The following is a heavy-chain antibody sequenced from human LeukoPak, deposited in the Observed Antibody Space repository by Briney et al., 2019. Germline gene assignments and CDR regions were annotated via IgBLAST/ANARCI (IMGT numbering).Heavy chain of an antibody. CDR2: IYHSGST. V-gene: IGHV4-4*02. CDR1: GGSISSSNW. D-gene: IGHD2-15*01. J-gene: IGHJ5*02. Sequence: SGTLSLTCAVSGGSISSSNWWSWVRQAPGKGLEWIGEIYHSGSTNYNPSLKSRVTISVDTSKNQFSLKLSSVTAADTAVYYCARGGLYCSGGSCYSRWFDPWGQGTLVTVSS. CDR3: ARGGLYCSGGSCYSRWFDP.